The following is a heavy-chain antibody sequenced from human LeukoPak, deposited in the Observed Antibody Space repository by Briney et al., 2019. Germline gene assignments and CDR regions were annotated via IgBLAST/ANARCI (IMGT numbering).Heavy chain of an antibody. Sequence: GGSLRLSCAASGFTFSSYDMHWVRQATGKGLEWVSAIGTAGDTYYPGSVKGRFTISRENAKNSLYLQMNSLRAGDTAVYYCARAGTTVTTSAFDIWGQGTVVTVSS. V-gene: IGHV3-13*01. CDR2: IGTAGDT. CDR1: GFTFSSYD. J-gene: IGHJ3*02. CDR3: ARAGTTVTTSAFDI. D-gene: IGHD4-17*01.